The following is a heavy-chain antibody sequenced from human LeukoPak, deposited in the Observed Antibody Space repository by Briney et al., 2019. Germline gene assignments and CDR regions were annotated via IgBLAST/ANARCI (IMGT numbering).Heavy chain of an antibody. CDR1: GYTFTSYY. CDR2: INPSGGST. V-gene: IGHV1-46*01. CDR3: ARVLAAAGNGGDFDY. J-gene: IGHJ4*02. Sequence: GASVKVSCKASGYTFTSYYMHWVRQAPGQGLEWMGIINPSGGSTSYAQKFQGRVTMTRDTSTSTVYMELSSLRSEDTAVYYCARVLAAAGNGGDFDYWGQGTLVTASS. D-gene: IGHD6-13*01.